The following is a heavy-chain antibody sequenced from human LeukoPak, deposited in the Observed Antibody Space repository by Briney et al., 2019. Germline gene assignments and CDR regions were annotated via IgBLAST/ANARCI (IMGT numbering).Heavy chain of an antibody. CDR1: GGSISSSSYY. Sequence: SETLSLTCTVSGGSISSSSYYWGWIRQPPGKGLEWIGSIYYSGSTYYNPSLKSRVTISVDTSKNQFSLKLSSVTAADTAVYYCARTVVDSYYYYYYMDVWGKGTTVTVSS. CDR2: IYYSGST. D-gene: IGHD4-23*01. V-gene: IGHV4-39*07. CDR3: ARTVVDSYYYYYYMDV. J-gene: IGHJ6*03.